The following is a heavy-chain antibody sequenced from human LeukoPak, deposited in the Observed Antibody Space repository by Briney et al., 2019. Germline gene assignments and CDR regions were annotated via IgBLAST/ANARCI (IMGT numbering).Heavy chain of an antibody. Sequence: GGSLRLSCATSGSPFTDSPMNWVRQAPGKGLEWVSNIRTSTEGTNYAIYADSVKGRVTFSRDDAKNTLYLHMHSLRDDDTAVYYWARDQRYAFDHWGRGILVTVSS. CDR3: ARDQRYAFDH. J-gene: IGHJ4*02. CDR2: IRTST. V-gene: IGHV3-11*05. D-gene: IGHD3-9*01. CDR1: GSPFTDSP.